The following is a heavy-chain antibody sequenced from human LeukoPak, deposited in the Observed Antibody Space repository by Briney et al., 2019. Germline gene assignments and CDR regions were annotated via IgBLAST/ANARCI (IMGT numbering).Heavy chain of an antibody. CDR2: ISTDGSRI. Sequence: PGGSLRLPCAASGFTFRDYAMYWVRQAPGKGLEYVSVISTDGSRIYYADSVKGRFTISRDNSKNTLYLQMGSLRAEDMAFYYCTRGVAISTSGWYDTFDYWGQGALVTVSS. V-gene: IGHV3-64*02. D-gene: IGHD6-19*01. CDR1: GFTFRDYA. J-gene: IGHJ4*02. CDR3: TRGVAISTSGWYDTFDY.